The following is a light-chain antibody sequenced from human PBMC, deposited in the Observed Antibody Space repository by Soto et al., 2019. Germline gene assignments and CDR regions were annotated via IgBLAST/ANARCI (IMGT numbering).Light chain of an antibody. V-gene: IGKV3-20*01. CDR2: ATS. J-gene: IGKJ5*01. CDR3: QQYGSSPIT. CDR1: QSFSSSY. Sequence: EIVLTQSPGTLSLSPGERATLSCRASQSFSSSYLAWYQQKPGQAPRLLIYATSSRATGIPDRFSGSGSQTDFTLTISRLEPEDFAVYYCQQYGSSPITFGQGTRLEN.